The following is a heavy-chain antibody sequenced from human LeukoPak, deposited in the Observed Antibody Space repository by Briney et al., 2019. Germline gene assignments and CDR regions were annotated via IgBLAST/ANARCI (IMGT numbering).Heavy chain of an antibody. J-gene: IGHJ4*02. CDR2: IRSKAYGGTT. V-gene: IGHV3-49*04. Sequence: GGSLRLSCAASGFTLSSCAMTWVRQAPGKGLEWVGFIRSKAYGGTTEYAASVKGRFTISRDDSKSIAYLQMNSLKTEDTAVYYCTSDYYDEMYYFDYWGQGTLVTVSS. CDR3: TSDYYDEMYYFDY. CDR1: GFTLSSCA. D-gene: IGHD3-22*01.